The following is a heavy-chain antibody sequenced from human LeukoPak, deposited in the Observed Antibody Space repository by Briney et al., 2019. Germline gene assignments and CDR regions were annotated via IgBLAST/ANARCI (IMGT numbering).Heavy chain of an antibody. V-gene: IGHV4-59*01. Sequence: PSETLSPTCTVSGGSITSSYWSLIRHPPGKGLEMIGYIYYSGSTNYNPSLKSRVAISVGTSTNQFSLKLTSVTAADTAVYYCARGEDNSDYYPYYFDHWGQGTLVTVSS. CDR3: ARGEDNSDYYPYYFDH. D-gene: IGHD3-22*01. CDR1: GGSITSSY. CDR2: IYYSGST. J-gene: IGHJ4*02.